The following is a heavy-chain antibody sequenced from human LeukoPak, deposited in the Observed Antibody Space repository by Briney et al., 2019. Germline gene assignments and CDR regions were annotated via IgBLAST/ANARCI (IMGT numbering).Heavy chain of an antibody. Sequence: GGSLRLSCAASGFTLSSYSMNWVRQAPGKGLEWVSSISSSSSYIYYADSVKGRFTISRDNTKNSLYVQMDSLRAEDTAVYYCARDDSSSWYPDAFDIWGQGTMVTVSS. V-gene: IGHV3-21*06. J-gene: IGHJ3*02. CDR3: ARDDSSSWYPDAFDI. D-gene: IGHD6-13*01. CDR1: GFTLSSYS. CDR2: ISSSSSYI.